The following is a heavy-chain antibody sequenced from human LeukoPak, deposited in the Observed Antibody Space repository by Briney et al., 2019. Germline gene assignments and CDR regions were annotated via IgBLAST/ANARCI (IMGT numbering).Heavy chain of an antibody. CDR3: AGDRAVTAFDI. Sequence: GGSLKLSCAASGFTFSNYWMSWVRQAPGKGLEWVANIKFDGSDKFYVDSVKGRFTISRDNAKNLLYLQMNSLRAEDTSVYYCAGDRAVTAFDIWGQGTMVTVSS. J-gene: IGHJ3*02. V-gene: IGHV3-7*01. CDR2: IKFDGSDK. CDR1: GFTFSNYW.